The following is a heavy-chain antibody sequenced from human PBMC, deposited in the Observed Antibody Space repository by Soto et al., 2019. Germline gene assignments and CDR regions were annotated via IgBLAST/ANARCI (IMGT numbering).Heavy chain of an antibody. Sequence: SLKLSCATSGFSFNIFGMHWVRQAPGKALEWVGLISKNGDNQYYGDSAKGRFIISGDNPKNSLYLQLHSLRPDDTAVYYCAKDAYNAAFDVWGQGTMVTVSS. V-gene: IGHV3-30*18. CDR1: GFSFNIFG. CDR2: ISKNGDNQ. D-gene: IGHD1-1*01. J-gene: IGHJ3*01. CDR3: AKDAYNAAFDV.